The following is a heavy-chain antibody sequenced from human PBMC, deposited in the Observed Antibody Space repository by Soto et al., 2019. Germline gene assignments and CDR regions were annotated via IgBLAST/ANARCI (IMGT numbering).Heavy chain of an antibody. CDR1: GGIFSTYA. J-gene: IGHJ4*02. D-gene: IGHD3-10*01. CDR3: ARDRDDYGSGNYYNRIDF. V-gene: IGHV1-69*01. CDR2: IIPIFGTP. Sequence: QVQLVQSGAEVKKPGSSVKVSCKASGGIFSTYAISWLRQAPGQGLEWMGGIIPIFGTPNYAQRFQGRVTITGDESTSTDYMELSRLRSEDTAVYYCARDRDDYGSGNYYNRIDFWGQGTLVTVSS.